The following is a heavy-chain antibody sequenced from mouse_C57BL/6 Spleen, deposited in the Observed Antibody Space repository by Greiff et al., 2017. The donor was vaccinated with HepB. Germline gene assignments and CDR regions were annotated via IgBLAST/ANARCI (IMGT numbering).Heavy chain of an antibody. CDR1: GYSITSGYY. CDR2: ISYDGSN. Sequence: ESGPGLVKPSQSLSLTCSVTGYSITSGYYWNWIRQFPGNKLEWMGYISYDGSNNYNPSLKNRISITRDTSKNQFFLKLNSVTTEDTATYYCARDRTNWGFDYWGQGTTLTVSS. D-gene: IGHD4-1*01. V-gene: IGHV3-6*01. J-gene: IGHJ2*01. CDR3: ARDRTNWGFDY.